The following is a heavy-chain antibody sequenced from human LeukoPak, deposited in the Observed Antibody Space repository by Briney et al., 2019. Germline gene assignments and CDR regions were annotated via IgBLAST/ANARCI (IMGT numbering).Heavy chain of an antibody. Sequence: PGGSLRLSCAASGFTVSSNYMNWVRQAPGKGLEWVSYISSSGSSIYYADSVKGRFTISRDNAKNSLYLQMNSLRAEDTAVYYCARKYCSSTSCLFDCWGQGTLVTVSS. J-gene: IGHJ4*02. CDR3: ARKYCSSTSCLFDC. D-gene: IGHD2-2*01. CDR2: ISSSGSSI. V-gene: IGHV3-11*04. CDR1: GFTVSSNY.